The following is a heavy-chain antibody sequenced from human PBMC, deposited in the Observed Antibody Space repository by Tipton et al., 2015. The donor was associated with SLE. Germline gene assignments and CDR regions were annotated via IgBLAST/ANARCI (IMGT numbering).Heavy chain of an antibody. J-gene: IGHJ4*02. CDR1: GDSIRSNN. V-gene: IGHV4-59*01. CDR3: ARDGGGDMLDV. Sequence: LRLSCTVSGDSIRSNNWSWLRQPPGKGLEWIGYVYYSGGTNYNSSFNSRVTMSVDTSKNQLSLKLDSCTAADTAMYFCARDGGGDMLDVWGQGALVTVSS. CDR2: VYYSGGT. D-gene: IGHD2-21*02.